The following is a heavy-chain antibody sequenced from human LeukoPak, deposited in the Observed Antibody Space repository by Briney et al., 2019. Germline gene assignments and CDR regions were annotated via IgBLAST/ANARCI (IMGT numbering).Heavy chain of an antibody. CDR3: ARADYYDSSGYSDY. J-gene: IGHJ4*02. D-gene: IGHD3-22*01. CDR2: IIPIFGTA. V-gene: IGHV1-69*13. CDR1: GGTFSSYA. Sequence: ASVKVSCKASGGTFSSYAISWVRQAPGQGLEWMGGIIPIFGTANYAQKFQGRVTITADESTSTAYMELRSLRSDDTAVYYCARADYYDSSGYSDYWGQGTLVTVSS.